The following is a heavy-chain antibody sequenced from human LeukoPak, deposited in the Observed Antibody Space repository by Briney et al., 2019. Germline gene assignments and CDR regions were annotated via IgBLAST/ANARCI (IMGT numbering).Heavy chain of an antibody. CDR1: GGSFSGYY. V-gene: IGHV4-34*01. Sequence: SETLSLTCAVYGGSFSGYYWSWIRQPPGKGLEWIGEINHSGSTNYNPSLKSRVTISVDTSKNQFSLKLSSVTAADTAVYYCARRSYNSPFRYWGQGTLVTVSS. CDR2: INHSGST. D-gene: IGHD5-24*01. CDR3: ARRSYNSPFRY. J-gene: IGHJ4*02.